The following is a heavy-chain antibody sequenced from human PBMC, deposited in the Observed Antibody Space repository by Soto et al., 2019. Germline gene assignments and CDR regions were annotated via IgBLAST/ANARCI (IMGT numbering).Heavy chain of an antibody. CDR1: DFTFGNHW. Sequence: ELQLVESGGDLVQPGGSLRLPCEVSDFTFGNHWMTWVRQATGKGLEWVANINEHGSETYYVDSVMDRFIISRDNAKRSLFHQMNSLSAEDTAVYYCETPSGFRRDYGGQGTVVNVS. V-gene: IGHV3-7*02. D-gene: IGHD2-15*01. J-gene: IGHJ4*02. CDR3: ETPSGFRRDY. CDR2: INEHGSET.